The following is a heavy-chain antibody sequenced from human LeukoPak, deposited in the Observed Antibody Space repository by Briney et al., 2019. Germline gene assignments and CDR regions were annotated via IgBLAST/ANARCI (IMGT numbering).Heavy chain of an antibody. V-gene: IGHV3-21*01. CDR2: ISSSSSYI. J-gene: IGHJ4*02. Sequence: GSLRLSCAASGFTFSSYSMNWVRQAPGKGLEWVSFISSSSSYIYYADSVKGRFTISRDNARNSLYLQMNSLRAEDTAVYYCARDKYGDQYYFDYWGQGTLVTVSS. CDR3: ARDKYGDQYYFDY. D-gene: IGHD4-17*01. CDR1: GFTFSSYS.